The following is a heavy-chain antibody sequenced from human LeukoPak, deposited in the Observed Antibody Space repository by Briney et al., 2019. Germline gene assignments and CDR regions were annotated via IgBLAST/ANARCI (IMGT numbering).Heavy chain of an antibody. CDR1: GVSISNYY. CDR3: ARTSYQPLPEYFHC. Sequence: SETLSLTCAVSGVSISNYYWSWIRQPPGKGLEWIGYILYSGSTNYNPSLKSRVIISVDTSKNQFSLKLSSVTAADTAVYYCARTSYQPLPEYFHCWGQGTLVTVSS. V-gene: IGHV4-59*08. D-gene: IGHD2-2*01. CDR2: ILYSGST. J-gene: IGHJ4*02.